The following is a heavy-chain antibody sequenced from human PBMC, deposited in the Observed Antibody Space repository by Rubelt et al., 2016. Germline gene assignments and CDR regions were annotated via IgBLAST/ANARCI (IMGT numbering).Heavy chain of an antibody. D-gene: IGHD2-15*01. J-gene: IGHJ3*02. CDR1: GYTFTGYY. V-gene: IGHV1-69*09. CDR2: IIPILGIA. Sequence: QVQLLPSGAEVQKPGSSVKVSCMASGYTFTGYYLHWVRQPPGQGLEWMGRIIPILGIANYAQKFQGRVTITADKSTSTAYMVLRSLRDEDTAVDYCAKDRDIGVTHGLDIWGQGTMVTVAS. CDR3: AKDRDIGVTHGLDI.